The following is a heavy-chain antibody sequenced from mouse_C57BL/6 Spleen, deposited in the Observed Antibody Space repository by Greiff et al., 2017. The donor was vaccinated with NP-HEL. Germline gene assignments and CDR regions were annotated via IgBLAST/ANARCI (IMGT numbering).Heavy chain of an antibody. Sequence: QVHVKQPGAELVKPGASVKLSCKASGYTFTSYWMHWVKQRPGQGLAWIGMIHPNSGSTNYNEKFKSKATLTVDKSSSTAYMQLSSLTSEDSAVYYCARRNYYGSSLFDYWGQGTTLTVSS. CDR1: GYTFTSYW. J-gene: IGHJ2*01. CDR3: ARRNYYGSSLFDY. CDR2: IHPNSGST. V-gene: IGHV1-64*01. D-gene: IGHD1-1*01.